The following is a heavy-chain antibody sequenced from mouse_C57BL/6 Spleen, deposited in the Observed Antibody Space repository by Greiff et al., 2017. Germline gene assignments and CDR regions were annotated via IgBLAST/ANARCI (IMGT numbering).Heavy chain of an antibody. CDR1: GYTFTSYW. CDR3: ARSTYYGNYDFDY. CDR2: IDPSYSYT. V-gene: IGHV1-69*01. J-gene: IGHJ2*01. D-gene: IGHD2-10*01. Sequence: QVQLQQPGAELVMPGASVKLSCKASGYTFTSYWMHWVKQRPGQGLEWIGEIDPSYSYTNYNQKFKGKSTFTVDKSSSTAYMQISSLTSEDSAVYYCARSTYYGNYDFDYWGKGTTLTVSS.